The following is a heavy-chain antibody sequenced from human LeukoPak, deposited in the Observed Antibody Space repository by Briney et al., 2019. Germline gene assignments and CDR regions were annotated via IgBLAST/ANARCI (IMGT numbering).Heavy chain of an antibody. CDR3: ARGDIAVAGTYYFDY. J-gene: IGHJ4*02. D-gene: IGHD6-19*01. CDR2: IYYSGST. CDR1: GGSISSYY. Sequence: SETLSLTCTVSGGSISSYYWSWIRQSPGKGLEWIDYIYYSGSTNYNPSLKSRVTISVDTSKNQFSLKLRSVTAADTAVYYCARGDIAVAGTYYFDYWGQGTLVTVSS. V-gene: IGHV4-59*01.